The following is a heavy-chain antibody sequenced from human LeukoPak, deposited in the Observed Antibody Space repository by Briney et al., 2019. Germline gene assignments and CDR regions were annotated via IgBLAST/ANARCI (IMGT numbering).Heavy chain of an antibody. CDR1: GGASGGSITNYY. D-gene: IGHD6-19*01. CDR3: TTTAYSSAWRFDY. V-gene: IGHV4-4*07. CDR2: IYASGSA. J-gene: IGHJ4*02. Sequence: PSQTLSLTCSVSGGASGGSITNYYCTWFRQPAGKALEWIGRIYASGSAAYNPSLYSRVSMSVDTSKNQFTLKLNSVTAADTAVYYCTTTAYSSAWRFDYWGQGALVTVSS.